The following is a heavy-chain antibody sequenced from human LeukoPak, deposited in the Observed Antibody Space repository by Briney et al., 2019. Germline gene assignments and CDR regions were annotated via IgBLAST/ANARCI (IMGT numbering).Heavy chain of an antibody. CDR3: ARGGSGSYDAFDI. CDR2: IIPILGMA. D-gene: IGHD1-26*01. Sequence: ASVKVSCXASGGTFSSYTISWVRQAPGQGLEWMGRIIPILGMANYAQKFQGRVTITADKSTSTAYMELSSLRSEDTAVYYCARGGSGSYDAFDIWGQGTMVTVSS. J-gene: IGHJ3*02. CDR1: GGTFSSYT. V-gene: IGHV1-69*02.